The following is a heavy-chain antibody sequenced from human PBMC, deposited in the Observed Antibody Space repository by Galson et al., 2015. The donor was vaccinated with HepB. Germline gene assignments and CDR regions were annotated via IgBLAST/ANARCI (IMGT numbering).Heavy chain of an antibody. V-gene: IGHV4-59*08. Sequence: LSLTCTVSGGSISSYYWSWIRQPPGKGLEWIGYIYYSGSTNYNPSLKSRVTISVDTSKNQFSLKLSSVTAADTAVYYCARHDYYDSSGYLFDPWGQGTLVTVSS. J-gene: IGHJ5*02. CDR2: IYYSGST. CDR1: GGSISSYY. CDR3: ARHDYYDSSGYLFDP. D-gene: IGHD3-22*01.